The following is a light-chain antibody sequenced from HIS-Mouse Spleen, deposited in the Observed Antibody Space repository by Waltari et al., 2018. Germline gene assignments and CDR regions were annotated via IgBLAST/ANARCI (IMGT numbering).Light chain of an antibody. Sequence: SYELTQPPSVSVSPGQTARITCSGDALPKKYAYWYQQKSGQAPVLVIYEDSKRPSGIPYRFSGSSSGTMATWTISGAQVEDEADYYCYSTDSSGNHRVFGGGTKLTVL. CDR3: YSTDSSGNHRV. V-gene: IGLV3-10*01. J-gene: IGLJ2*01. CDR2: EDS. CDR1: ALPKKY.